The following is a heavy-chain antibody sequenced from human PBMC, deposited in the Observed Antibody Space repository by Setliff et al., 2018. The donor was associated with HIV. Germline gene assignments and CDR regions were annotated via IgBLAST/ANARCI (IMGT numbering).Heavy chain of an antibody. V-gene: IGHV1-24*01. CDR3: AKERFTLIGLDSFDL. J-gene: IGHJ3*01. D-gene: IGHD3-3*01. Sequence: ASVKVSCKVSGSTLSEEAIHWVRQAPGKGLEWMGGFDPEDGEKIFARRFQGRLTMTEDTSTDTAYMELSSLTSEDMAVYYCAKERFTLIGLDSFDLWGQGTMVTVSS. CDR2: FDPEDGEK. CDR1: GSTLSEEA.